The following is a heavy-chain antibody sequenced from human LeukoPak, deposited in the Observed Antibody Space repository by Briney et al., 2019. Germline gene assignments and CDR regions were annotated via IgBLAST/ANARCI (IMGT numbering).Heavy chain of an antibody. Sequence: PGGSLRLSCAASGFTFSSYSMNWVRQAPGKGLEWVSSISSSSSYIYYADSVKGRFTISRDNAKNSLYLRMNSLRAEDTAVYYCASLGVAANDAFDIWGQGTMVTVSS. CDR2: ISSSSSYI. J-gene: IGHJ3*02. CDR3: ASLGVAANDAFDI. CDR1: GFTFSSYS. V-gene: IGHV3-21*01. D-gene: IGHD3-3*01.